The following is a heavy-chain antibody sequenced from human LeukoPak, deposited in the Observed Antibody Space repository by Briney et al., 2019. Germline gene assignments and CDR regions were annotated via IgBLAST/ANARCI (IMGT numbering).Heavy chain of an antibody. CDR2: ISWESRNI. CDR1: GFTFDDYA. J-gene: IGHJ6*02. V-gene: IGHV3-9*01. Sequence: GGSLRLSCAASGFTFDDYAMFWVRQAPGKGLEWVSGISWESRNIGYAASVKGRFTTSRDNGKNSLYLQMNSLRPDDTALYYCARGNRDSSGFYFYYGMDVWGPGSTVTVSS. D-gene: IGHD6-19*01. CDR3: ARGNRDSSGFYFYYGMDV.